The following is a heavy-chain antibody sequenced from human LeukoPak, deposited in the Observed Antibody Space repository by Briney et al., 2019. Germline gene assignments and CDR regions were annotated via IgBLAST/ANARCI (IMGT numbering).Heavy chain of an antibody. V-gene: IGHV1-3*01. D-gene: IGHD4-11*01. J-gene: IGHJ5*02. CDR1: GYTFTSYP. CDR2: INPANGNT. CDR3: ARGAYSNAPLNWFDP. Sequence: ASVKVSCKTSGYTFTSYPMHWVRQAPGQRLEWMGWINPANGNTKYSQKFQGRVTITRNTSISTAYMELSSLRSEDTAVYYCARGAYSNAPLNWFDPWGQGTLVTVSS.